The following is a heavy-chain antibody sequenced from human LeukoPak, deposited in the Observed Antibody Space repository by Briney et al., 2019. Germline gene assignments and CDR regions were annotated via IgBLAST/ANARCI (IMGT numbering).Heavy chain of an antibody. J-gene: IGHJ4*02. CDR2: IYYSGST. CDR3: SREDSSSWYLTLFDY. D-gene: IGHD6-13*01. Sequence: PSETLSLTCTVSGGSISSYYWSWIRQPPGKGLEWIGYIYYSGSTNYNPSLKSRVTMSVDTSKNQFSLKLSSVTAADTAVYYCSREDSSSWYLTLFDYLGREPWSPSPQ. CDR1: GGSISSYY. V-gene: IGHV4-59*12.